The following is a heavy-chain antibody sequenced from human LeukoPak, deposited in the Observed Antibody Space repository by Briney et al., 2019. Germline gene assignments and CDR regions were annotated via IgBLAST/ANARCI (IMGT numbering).Heavy chain of an antibody. J-gene: IGHJ4*02. Sequence: GGSLRLSCAASGFTFSGSAMHWVRQASGKGLEWVGRIRSKANSYATAYAASVKGRFTISRDDSKNMAYLQMNSLKTEDTAVYYCTSAVIAAAGIKYWGQGTLVTVSS. CDR3: TSAVIAAAGIKY. CDR1: GFTFSGSA. V-gene: IGHV3-73*01. CDR2: IRSKANSYAT. D-gene: IGHD6-13*01.